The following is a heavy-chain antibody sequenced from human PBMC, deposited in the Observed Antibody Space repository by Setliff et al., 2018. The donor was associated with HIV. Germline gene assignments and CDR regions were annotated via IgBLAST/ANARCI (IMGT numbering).Heavy chain of an antibody. D-gene: IGHD4-4*01. CDR3: AKDSDYSNYGGLDY. CDR2: ISGSDGST. CDR1: GFTFSNYW. Sequence: GGSLRLSCAASGFTFSNYWMTWVRQAPGKGLEWVSGISGSDGSTYYADSVKGRFTISRDNSKNTLYLQMNSLRAEDTAVYYCAKDSDYSNYGGLDYWGQGTLVTVSS. J-gene: IGHJ4*02. V-gene: IGHV3-23*01.